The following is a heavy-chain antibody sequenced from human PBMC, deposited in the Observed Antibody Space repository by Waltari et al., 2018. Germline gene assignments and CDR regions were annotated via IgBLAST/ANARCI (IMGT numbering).Heavy chain of an antibody. CDR1: GFTSITSA. D-gene: IGHD3-10*01. CDR2: ISYDGSNK. CDR3: ATGSKRPYYYGMDV. V-gene: IGHV3-30-3*01. J-gene: IGHJ6*02. Sequence: QVQLVESGGGVVQPGRSLSLSCAASGFTSITSAMQWARQAPGKGLDWVAVISYDGSNKYYADSVKGRFTISRDNSKNTLYLQMNSLRAEDTAVYYCATGSKRPYYYGMDVWGQGTTVTVSS.